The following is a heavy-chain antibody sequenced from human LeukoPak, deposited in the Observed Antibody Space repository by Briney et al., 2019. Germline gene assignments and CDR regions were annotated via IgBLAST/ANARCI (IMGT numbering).Heavy chain of an antibody. V-gene: IGHV1-24*01. CDR3: ATPTGDYYYYGMDV. Sequence: SVKVSYKVSVYTLTQLSMHWLAPAPAKEVTWMGCFDPEDGETIYAQKFQGRVTMTEDTSTDTAYMELSSVRSEDTAVYYCATPTGDYYYYGMDVWGQGTTVTVSS. CDR2: FDPEDGET. J-gene: IGHJ6*02. D-gene: IGHD7-27*01. CDR1: VYTLTQLS.